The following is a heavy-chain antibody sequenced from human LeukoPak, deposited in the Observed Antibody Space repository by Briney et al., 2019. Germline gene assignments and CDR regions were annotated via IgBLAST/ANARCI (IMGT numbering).Heavy chain of an antibody. Sequence: GGSLRLSCAASGFTFSIYGMNWVRQAPGKGLEWVSYIINSGGTVYYTDSVQGRFAISRDNARNSLFLQMNSLRDEDTAVYYCARVGRWVYGMDVWGQGTTVSVSS. V-gene: IGHV3-48*02. CDR3: ARVGRWVYGMDV. D-gene: IGHD4-23*01. J-gene: IGHJ6*02. CDR2: IINSGGTV. CDR1: GFTFSIYG.